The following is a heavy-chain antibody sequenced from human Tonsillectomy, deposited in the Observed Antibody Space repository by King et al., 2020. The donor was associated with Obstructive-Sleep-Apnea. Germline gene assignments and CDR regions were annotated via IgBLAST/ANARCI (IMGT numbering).Heavy chain of an antibody. J-gene: IGHJ4*02. D-gene: IGHD3-22*01. Sequence: VQLVESGGGLVQPGGSLRLSCAASGFTFISCAMSWVRQAPGKGLEWVSAISGSGGSTYYPDSVKGRFTISRDNSKNKLYLKMNSLRAEDTDVYYCAKRGPDDSNMLFDYWGQGTLVTVFS. CDR2: ISGSGGST. CDR1: GFTFISCA. CDR3: AKRGPDDSNMLFDY. V-gene: IGHV3-23*04.